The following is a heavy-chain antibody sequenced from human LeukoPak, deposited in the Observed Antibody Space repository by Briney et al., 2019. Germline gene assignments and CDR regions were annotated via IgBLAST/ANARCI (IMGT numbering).Heavy chain of an antibody. CDR2: VNSDGSRT. CDR3: TRSLNSGSYPDY. Sequence: GGSLRLSCAASGFTFSSYWMHWVRQAPGKGLVWVSRVNSDGSRTDYADSVKGRITISRDNAKNTLHLQMNSLRAEDTAVYYCTRSLNSGSYPDYWGQGTLVTVSS. V-gene: IGHV3-74*01. CDR1: GFTFSSYW. J-gene: IGHJ4*02. D-gene: IGHD1-26*01.